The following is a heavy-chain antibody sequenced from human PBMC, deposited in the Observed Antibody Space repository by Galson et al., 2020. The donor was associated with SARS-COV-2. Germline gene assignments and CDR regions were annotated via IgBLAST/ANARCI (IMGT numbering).Heavy chain of an antibody. D-gene: IGHD3-16*01. CDR2: FGSGGNT. J-gene: IGHJ4*02. V-gene: IGHV3-23*01. CDR1: GFTFKNFA. CDR3: ARRMIYFDC. Sequence: GGSLRLSCAASGFTFKNFAMSWVRQAPGKGLEWVSSFGSGGNTFYADSVTGRFTISRDNSKNTLYMQMNSLRAEYTAVYCCARRMIYFDCWGQGALVTVSS.